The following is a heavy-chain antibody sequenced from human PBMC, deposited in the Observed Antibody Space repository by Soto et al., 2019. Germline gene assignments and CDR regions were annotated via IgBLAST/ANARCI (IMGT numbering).Heavy chain of an antibody. J-gene: IGHJ6*04. D-gene: IGHD3-3*01. V-gene: IGHV3-23*01. CDR3: VKHDYNFWTGYTLTPGIEV. CDR1: GFAFSSYA. Sequence: PGGSLRLSCAASGFAFSSYAMSLVRQAPGKGLEWVSGIGGSGDNIYNADSVKGRFTISRDNSKNTTYLQMSRVRADDTAVYYCVKHDYNFWTGYTLTPGIEVWGKGTAVTVSS. CDR2: IGGSGDNI.